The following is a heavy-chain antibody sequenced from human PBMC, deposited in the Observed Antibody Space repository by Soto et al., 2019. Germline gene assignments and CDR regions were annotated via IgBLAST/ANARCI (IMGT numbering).Heavy chain of an antibody. CDR1: GYTFTSYA. Sequence: QVQIVQSGAEVKKPGASVKVSCKASGYTFTSYAMHRVRQAPGQRLEWMGWINAGNGNTKYSQKFKGRVTITRDTPASTAYMELNSLRSEDTAVFYCARSNGYYYVDYRGQGTLDTVSS. J-gene: IGHJ4*01. D-gene: IGHD3-22*01. CDR3: ARSNGYYYVDY. CDR2: INAGNGNT. V-gene: IGHV1-3*01.